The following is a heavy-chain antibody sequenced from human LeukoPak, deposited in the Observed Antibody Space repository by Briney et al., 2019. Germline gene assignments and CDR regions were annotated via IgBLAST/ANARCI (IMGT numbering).Heavy chain of an antibody. CDR1: GYTFTSYG. CDR3: ARDSLTYTPVGAGPLWFGESYYGMDV. J-gene: IGHJ6*02. V-gene: IGHV1-18*01. D-gene: IGHD3-10*01. Sequence: ASVKVSCKASGYTFTSYGISWVRQAPGQGLEWMGWISAYNGNTNYAQKLQGRVTMTTDTSTSTAYMELRSLRSDDTAVYYCARDSLTYTPVGAGPLWFGESYYGMDVWGQGTTVTVSS. CDR2: ISAYNGNT.